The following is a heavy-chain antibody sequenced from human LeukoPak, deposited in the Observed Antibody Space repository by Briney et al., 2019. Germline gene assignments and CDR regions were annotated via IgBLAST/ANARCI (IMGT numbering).Heavy chain of an antibody. D-gene: IGHD1-26*01. CDR3: ARSQTGGTFDY. V-gene: IGHV6-1*01. CDR2: TYYRSKWSS. J-gene: IGHJ4*02. Sequence: LGSTYYRSKWSSGYAESVKSRITINPDTSKNQFSLQLRSVTPEDTAVYYCARSQTGGTFDYWGQGALVTVSS.